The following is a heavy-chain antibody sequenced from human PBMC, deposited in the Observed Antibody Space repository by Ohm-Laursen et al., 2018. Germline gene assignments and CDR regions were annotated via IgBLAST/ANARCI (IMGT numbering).Heavy chain of an antibody. Sequence: GSLRLSCAASGFTVSSSYMSWVRQAPGKGLEWVSVIYSGGNTHYADSVKGRFTIARDNSKNTLDLQMKSLRVEDTAMYYCARGWGWFDPWGQGTLVTVSS. CDR3: ARGWGWFDP. CDR2: IYSGGNT. V-gene: IGHV3-53*01. D-gene: IGHD3-16*01. CDR1: GFTVSSSY. J-gene: IGHJ5*02.